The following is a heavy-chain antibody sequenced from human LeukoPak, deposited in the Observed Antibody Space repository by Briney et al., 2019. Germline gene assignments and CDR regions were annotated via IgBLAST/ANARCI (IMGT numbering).Heavy chain of an antibody. V-gene: IGHV1-2*02. D-gene: IGHD3-22*01. CDR1: GYTFTGYY. CDR2: INPNSGGT. Sequence: ASVKVSCKASGYTFTGYYMHWVRQAPGQVLEWMGWINPNSGGTNYAQKFQGRVTMARDTSISTAYMELSRLRSDDTAVYYCAREYQYYYDSSGYSYFDHLDYWGQGTLVTVSS. CDR3: AREYQYYYDSSGYSYFDHLDY. J-gene: IGHJ4*02.